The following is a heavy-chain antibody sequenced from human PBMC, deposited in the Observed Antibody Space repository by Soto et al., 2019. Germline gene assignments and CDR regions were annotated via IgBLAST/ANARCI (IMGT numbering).Heavy chain of an antibody. CDR3: ARLRYSIGWTYFDY. CDR1: GGSFSGYY. D-gene: IGHD6-19*01. V-gene: IGHV4-59*12. CDR2: IYYSGST. Sequence: SDTLSLTCAVYGGSFSGYYWSWIRQPPGKGLEWIGYIYYSGSTNYNPSLKSRVTISVDTSKNQFSLKLSSVTAADTAVYYCARLRYSIGWTYFDYWGQGTLVNVSS. J-gene: IGHJ4*02.